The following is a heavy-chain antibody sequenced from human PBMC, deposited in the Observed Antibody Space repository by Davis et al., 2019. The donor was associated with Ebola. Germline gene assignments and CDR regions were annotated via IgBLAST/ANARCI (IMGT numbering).Heavy chain of an antibody. CDR1: GFTFSSYA. CDR2: IKQDGSEK. D-gene: IGHD6-6*01. V-gene: IGHV3-7*03. CDR3: AKPRGIAAPNDAFDI. Sequence: GESLKISCAASGFTFSSYAMHWVRQAPGKGLEWVANIKQDGSEKYYVDSVKGRFTISRDNAKNSLYLQMNSLRAEDTAVYYCAKPRGIAAPNDAFDIWGQGTMVTVSS. J-gene: IGHJ3*02.